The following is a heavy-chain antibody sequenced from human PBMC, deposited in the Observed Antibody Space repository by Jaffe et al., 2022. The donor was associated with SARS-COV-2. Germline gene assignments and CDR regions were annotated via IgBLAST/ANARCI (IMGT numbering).Heavy chain of an antibody. CDR2: ITYNGRTT. CDR3: VKRGGTYSFDF. J-gene: IGHJ4*02. V-gene: IGHV3-64D*09. CDR1: GFTFSDYA. D-gene: IGHD1-26*01. Sequence: EVQLVESGGGLVQPGGSLRLSCSASGFTFSDYAMHWVRQAPGKGLEFLSGITYNGRTTNYADSVKDRFSISRDNSENTLYLQMSSLRPDDTAVYYCVKRGGTYSFDFWGQGTLVTVSS.